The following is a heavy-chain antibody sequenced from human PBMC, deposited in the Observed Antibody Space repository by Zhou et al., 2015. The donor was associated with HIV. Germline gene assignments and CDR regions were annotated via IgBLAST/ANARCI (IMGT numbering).Heavy chain of an antibody. CDR2: IIPIFGTA. J-gene: IGHJ4*02. V-gene: IGHV1-69*01. CDR1: GGTFSSYA. CDR3: ARLSASGVPGLIYGDPTTLFDY. D-gene: IGHD4-17*01. Sequence: QVQLVQSGAEVKKPGSSVKVSCKASGGTFSSYAISWVRQAPGQGLEWMGGIIPIFGTANYAQKFQGRVTITADESTSTAYMELSSLRSEDTAVYYCARLSASGVPGLIYGDPTTLFDYWGQGTLVTVSS.